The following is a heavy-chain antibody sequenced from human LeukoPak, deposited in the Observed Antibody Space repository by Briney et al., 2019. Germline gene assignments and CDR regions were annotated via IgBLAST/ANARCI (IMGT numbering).Heavy chain of an antibody. J-gene: IGHJ4*02. CDR2: ISGSGGST. V-gene: IGHV3-23*01. D-gene: IGHD1-26*01. CDR1: GFTFSSYA. CDR3: AKDPLLRGATYDY. Sequence: QPGGSLRLSCAAAGFTFSSYAMSWVRQAPGKGLEWVSAISGSGGSTYYADSVKGRFTISRDNSKNTLYLQMNSLRAEDTAVYYCAKDPLLRGATYDYWGQGTLVTVSS.